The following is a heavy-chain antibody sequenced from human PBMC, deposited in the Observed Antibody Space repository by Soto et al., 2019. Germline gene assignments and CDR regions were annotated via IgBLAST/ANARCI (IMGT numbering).Heavy chain of an antibody. CDR3: AREAPYLGSGIYGDGMDV. Sequence: QVQLVQSGAEVKKPGASVKVSCKASGYTFTTYAIHWVRQAPGQRLEWMGWINAGNGNTKFSQKFQGRVTITMDTSASTAYMVLSSLRSEDTAVYYCAREAPYLGSGIYGDGMDVWGQGTTVTVSS. V-gene: IGHV1-3*01. CDR1: GYTFTTYA. D-gene: IGHD3-10*01. J-gene: IGHJ6*02. CDR2: INAGNGNT.